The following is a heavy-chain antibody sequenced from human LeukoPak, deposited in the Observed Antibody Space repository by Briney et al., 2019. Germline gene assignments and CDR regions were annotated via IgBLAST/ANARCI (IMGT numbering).Heavy chain of an antibody. Sequence: PGGSLRLSCVASGFTFTSYAMSWVRQAPGQGLEWVSGITGSGDGTLYADSVKGRFTISRDNSKNTLYVQMNSLRAEDTAIYYCVKDYGPKQLVFFDSWGQGTPVTVSS. CDR2: ITGSGDGT. V-gene: IGHV3-23*01. D-gene: IGHD6-13*01. CDR3: VKDYGPKQLVFFDS. CDR1: GFTFTSYA. J-gene: IGHJ4*02.